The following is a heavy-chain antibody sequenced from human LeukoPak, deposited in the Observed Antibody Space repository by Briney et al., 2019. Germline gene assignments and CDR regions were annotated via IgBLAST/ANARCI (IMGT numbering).Heavy chain of an antibody. V-gene: IGHV4-59*01. CDR2: IYYSGST. CDR3: GGIVVVVAAPSQFFDM. Sequence: PSETLSLTCTVSGGSISSYYWSWIRQPPGKGLEWIGYIYYSGSTNYNPSLKSRVTILVGTSKNQFFLKLSFVTAPDTAVYYFGGIVVVVAAPSQFFDMGGEGTMVTVSS. CDR1: GGSISSYY. J-gene: IGHJ3*02. D-gene: IGHD2-15*01.